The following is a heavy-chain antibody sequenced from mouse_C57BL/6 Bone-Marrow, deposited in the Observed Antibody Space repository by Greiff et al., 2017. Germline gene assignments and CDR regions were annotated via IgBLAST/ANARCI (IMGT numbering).Heavy chain of an antibody. CDR2: IYPGDGDT. CDR3: ARTKRGYFDY. Sequence: QVQLKQSGPELVKPGASVKISCKASGYAFSSSWMNWVKQRPGKGLEWIGRIYPGDGDTKYNGKFKGKATLTADKASSPAYMQLSSLTSEDSAVYCCARTKRGYFDYWGQGTTLTVSS. CDR1: GYAFSSSW. J-gene: IGHJ2*01. V-gene: IGHV1-82*01.